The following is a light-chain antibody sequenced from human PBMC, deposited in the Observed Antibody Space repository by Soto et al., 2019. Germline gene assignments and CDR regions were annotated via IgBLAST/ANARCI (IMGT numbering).Light chain of an antibody. Sequence: DIQITQSPSSLSASVGDRVTITCRASQSISSHLNWYQHKPGRPPRLLIFASYLLEGGVPSRFSGIGSDTYFTLTIDSLQPEDVATYYCQHSYITPRYSFGQGTKVEI. J-gene: IGKJ2*01. CDR2: ASY. V-gene: IGKV1-39*01. CDR1: QSISSH. CDR3: QHSYITPRYS.